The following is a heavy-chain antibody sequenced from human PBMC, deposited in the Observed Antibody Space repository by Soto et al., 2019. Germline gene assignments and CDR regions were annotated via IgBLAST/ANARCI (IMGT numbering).Heavy chain of an antibody. V-gene: IGHV1-8*01. CDR2: MNPNSGNT. CDR3: ARGHNILTGYYYYYYMDV. D-gene: IGHD3-9*01. J-gene: IGHJ6*03. CDR1: GYTFTSYD. Sequence: ASVKVSCKASGYTFTSYDINWVRQATGQGLEWMGWMNPNSGNTGYAQKFQGRVTMTRNTSISTAYMELSSLRSEDTAVYYCARGHNILTGYYYYYYMDVWGKGTTVTVSS.